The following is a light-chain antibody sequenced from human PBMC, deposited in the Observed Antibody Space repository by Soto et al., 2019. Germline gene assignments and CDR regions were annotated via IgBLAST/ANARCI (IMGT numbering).Light chain of an antibody. Sequence: IVMTQSPATLSVSPGESAILSCRASQSVSSNLAWYQQKPGQPPRLLISGASTRATGVPGRFSGSGSGTEFTLTILSLQSEDFAVYYCQHYNYWPYTFGQGTKLEIK. CDR3: QHYNYWPYT. V-gene: IGKV3-15*01. J-gene: IGKJ2*01. CDR1: QSVSSN. CDR2: GAS.